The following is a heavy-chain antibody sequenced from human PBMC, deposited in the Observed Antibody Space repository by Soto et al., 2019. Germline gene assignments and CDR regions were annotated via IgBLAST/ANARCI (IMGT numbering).Heavy chain of an antibody. CDR1: GGSISSGGYY. Sequence: QVQLQESGPGLVKPSQTLSLTCTVSGGSISSGGYYWSWIRQHPGKGLEWIGYIYYSGSTYYNPSLKSRVTISVGTSKNQFSLKLSSVTAADTAVYYCARDSPGNYYDSSGFYGMDVWGQGTTVTVSS. J-gene: IGHJ6*02. D-gene: IGHD3-22*01. V-gene: IGHV4-31*03. CDR2: IYYSGST. CDR3: ARDSPGNYYDSSGFYGMDV.